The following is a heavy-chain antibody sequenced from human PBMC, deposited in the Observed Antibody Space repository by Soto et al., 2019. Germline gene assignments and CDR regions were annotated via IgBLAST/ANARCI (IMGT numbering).Heavy chain of an antibody. J-gene: IGHJ4*02. CDR3: AKESVYGDFDY. CDR1: GFTFNNNA. D-gene: IGHD4-17*01. V-gene: IGHV3-23*01. CDR2: ISGGGYT. Sequence: EVQLLESRGGLVQPGGSVRLSCAASGFTFNNNAMSWVRQAPGKGLEWVSAISGGGYTYYTDSVRGRFTISRDNSQATLSLQMNSLTADDTAVYYCAKESVYGDFDYWGQGALVTVSS.